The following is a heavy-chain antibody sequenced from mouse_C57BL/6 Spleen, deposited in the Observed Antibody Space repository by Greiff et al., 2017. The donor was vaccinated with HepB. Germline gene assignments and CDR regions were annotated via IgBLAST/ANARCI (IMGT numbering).Heavy chain of an antibody. D-gene: IGHD1-1*01. V-gene: IGHV1-82*01. J-gene: IGHJ2*01. CDR3: ARGEGDYYGSSYRYFDY. CDR2: IYPGDGDT. Sequence: QVQLQQSGPELVKPGASVKISCKASGYAFSSSWMNWVKQRPGKGLEWIGRIYPGDGDTNYNGKFKGKATLTADKSSSTAYMQLSSLTSEDSAVYFCARGEGDYYGSSYRYFDYWGQGTTLTVSS. CDR1: GYAFSSSW.